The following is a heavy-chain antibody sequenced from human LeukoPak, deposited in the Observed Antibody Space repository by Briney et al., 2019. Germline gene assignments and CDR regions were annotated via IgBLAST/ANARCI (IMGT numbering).Heavy chain of an antibody. J-gene: IGHJ6*03. CDR1: GGSISSYY. Sequence: SETLSLTCTVSGGSISSYYWSWIRQPPGKGLEWIGYIYYSGSTNYNRSLKSRVTISVDTSKNQFSLKLSSVTAADTAVYYCARDGIAAASGYYYHYMDVWGKGTTVTVSS. CDR3: ARDGIAAASGYYYHYMDV. V-gene: IGHV4-59*01. CDR2: IYYSGST. D-gene: IGHD6-13*01.